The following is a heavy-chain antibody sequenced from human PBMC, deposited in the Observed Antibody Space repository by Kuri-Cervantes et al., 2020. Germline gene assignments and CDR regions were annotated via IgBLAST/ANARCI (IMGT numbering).Heavy chain of an antibody. V-gene: IGHV3-30-3*01. J-gene: IGHJ4*02. Sequence: GESLKISCAASGFTFSSYAMHWVRQAPGKGLEWVAVISYDGSNKYYADSVKGRFTISRDNSKNTLYLQMNSLRAEDTAVYYCAKDREYNSIGAFDYWGQGTLVTVSS. CDR2: ISYDGSNK. CDR3: AKDREYNSIGAFDY. D-gene: IGHD5-24*01. CDR1: GFTFSSYA.